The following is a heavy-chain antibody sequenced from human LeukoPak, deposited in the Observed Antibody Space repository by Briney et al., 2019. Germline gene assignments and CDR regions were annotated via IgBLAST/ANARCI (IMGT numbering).Heavy chain of an antibody. CDR3: AKLAFGEFTDC. Sequence: GGSLTLSCAASGFTFSSYAMSWVRQAPGKGLEWVSGISGSGGSTYYPDSVKGRSIISRDNPKNTLYLQMNSLRAEDTAVYYCAKLAFGEFTDCWGQGSLVTVSS. V-gene: IGHV3-23*01. CDR1: GFTFSSYA. CDR2: ISGSGGST. J-gene: IGHJ4*02. D-gene: IGHD3-10*01.